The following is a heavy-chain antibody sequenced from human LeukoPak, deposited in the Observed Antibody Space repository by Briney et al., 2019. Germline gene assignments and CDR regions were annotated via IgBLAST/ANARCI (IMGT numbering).Heavy chain of an antibody. V-gene: IGHV3-9*03. CDR3: AKGTVAGRYYFDY. CDR1: GFTFDDYA. D-gene: IGHD6-19*01. J-gene: IGHJ4*02. Sequence: GGSLRLSCAASGFTFDDYAMHWVRHAPGKGLEWVSGISWNSGSIGYADSVKGRFTISRDNAKNSLYLQMNSLRAEDMALYYCAKGTVAGRYYFDYWGQGTLVTVSS. CDR2: ISWNSGSI.